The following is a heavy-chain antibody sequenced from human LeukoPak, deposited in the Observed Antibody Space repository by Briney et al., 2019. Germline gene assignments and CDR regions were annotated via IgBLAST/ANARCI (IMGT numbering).Heavy chain of an antibody. CDR3: AADTVETPKPYDS. CDR1: GGSISRTGYY. CDR2: ISFSGNT. D-gene: IGHD4-23*01. V-gene: IGHV4-39*07. J-gene: IGHJ4*02. Sequence: PSETLSLTCSVSGGSISRTGYYWGWVRQPPGKGLEWIGTISFSGNTYYNPSLNSRVTLSQDMSKNQFSLKLTSVTAADTAVYFCAADTVETPKPYDSWGQGTLVTVSS.